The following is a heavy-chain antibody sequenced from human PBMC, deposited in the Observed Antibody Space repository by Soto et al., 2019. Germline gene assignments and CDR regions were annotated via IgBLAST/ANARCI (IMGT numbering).Heavy chain of an antibody. D-gene: IGHD7-27*01. CDR2: IFGSGTT. CDR1: GGSITSDYSC. V-gene: IGHV4-30-4*01. CDR3: ARGPSGDKVHY. J-gene: IGHJ4*02. Sequence: SETLSLTCTVSGGSITSDYSCWSWIRQPPGEGLEWIGHIFGSGTTYTNPSLRSQVAISLDTSKNHFSLTLSSVTAADTAVYYCARGPSGDKVHYWGQGALVTYPQ.